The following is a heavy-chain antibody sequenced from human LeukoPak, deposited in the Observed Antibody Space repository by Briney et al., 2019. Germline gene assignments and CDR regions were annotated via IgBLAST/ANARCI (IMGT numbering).Heavy chain of an antibody. V-gene: IGHV3-7*04. CDR2: IKQDGSEK. CDR3: TGETYYFDY. J-gene: IGHJ4*02. CDR1: GFTFSSYW. Sequence: PGGSLRRSCAASGFTFSSYWMSWVRQAPGKGLEWVANIKQDGSEKYYVDSVKGRFTISRDNAKNSLYLQMNSLSAEDTAVYYCTGETYYFDYWGQGTLVTVSS.